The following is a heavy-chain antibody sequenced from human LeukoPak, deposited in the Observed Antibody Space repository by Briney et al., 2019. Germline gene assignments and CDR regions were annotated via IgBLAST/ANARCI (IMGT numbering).Heavy chain of an antibody. CDR2: ISSSGSTI. CDR1: GFTFSSYS. Sequence: PGGSLRLSCAASGFTFSSYSMNWVRQAPGKGLEWVSYISSSGSTIYYADSVKGRFTISRDNAKNSLYLQMNSLRDEDTAVYYCAREVNYYDSSGMDVWGQGTTVTVSS. J-gene: IGHJ6*02. CDR3: AREVNYYDSSGMDV. D-gene: IGHD3-22*01. V-gene: IGHV3-48*02.